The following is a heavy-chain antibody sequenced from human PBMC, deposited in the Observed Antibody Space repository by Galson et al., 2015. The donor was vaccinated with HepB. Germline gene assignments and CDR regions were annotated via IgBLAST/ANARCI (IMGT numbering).Heavy chain of an antibody. CDR1: GGSFSGYY. D-gene: IGHD6-19*01. Sequence: SETLSLTCAVYGGSFSGYYWSWIRQPPGKGLEWIGEINHRGYTNYNPSLKSRVTISEDTSKNQISLKLTSVTAADTAVYFCAREGDSSGLQLGIEYWGQGTLVTVSS. CDR2: INHRGYT. V-gene: IGHV4-34*01. CDR3: AREGDSSGLQLGIEY. J-gene: IGHJ4*02.